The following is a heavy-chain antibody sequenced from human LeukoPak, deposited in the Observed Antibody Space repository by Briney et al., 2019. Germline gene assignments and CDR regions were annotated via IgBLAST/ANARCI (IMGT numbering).Heavy chain of an antibody. CDR1: GFTFSSYW. CDR3: ARGGPARYWYFDL. CDR2: IKQDGSEK. V-gene: IGHV3-7*01. J-gene: IGHJ2*01. D-gene: IGHD5-12*01. Sequence: VGSLRLSCAASGFTFSSYWMSWVRQAPGKGLEWVANIKQDGSEKYYVDSVKGRFTISRDNAKNSLYLQMNSLRAEDTAVYYCARGGPARYWYFDLWGRGTLVTVSS.